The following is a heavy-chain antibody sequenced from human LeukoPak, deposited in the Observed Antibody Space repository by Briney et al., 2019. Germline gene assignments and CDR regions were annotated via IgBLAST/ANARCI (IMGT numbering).Heavy chain of an antibody. CDR3: ARGGRSSGYYWRFDY. Sequence: ASVKVSCKASGYTFTSYYMHWVRQAPGQGLEWMGIINPSGGSTGYAQKFQGRVTMTRDTSTSTVYMELSSLRSEDTAVYYCARGGRSSGYYWRFDYWGQGTLVTVSS. D-gene: IGHD3-22*01. CDR1: GYTFTSYY. CDR2: INPSGGST. V-gene: IGHV1-46*01. J-gene: IGHJ4*02.